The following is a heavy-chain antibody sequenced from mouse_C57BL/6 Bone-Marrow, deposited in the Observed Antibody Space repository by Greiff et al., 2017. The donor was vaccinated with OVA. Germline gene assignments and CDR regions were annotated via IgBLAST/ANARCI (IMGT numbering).Heavy chain of an antibody. V-gene: IGHV1-81*01. D-gene: IGHD2-4*01. J-gene: IGHJ3*01. CDR1: GYTFTSYG. Sequence: VQLQQSVAELARPGASVKLSCKASGYTFTSYGISWVKQRTGQGLEWIGEIYPRSGNTYYNEKFKGKATLTADKSSSTAYMELRSLTSEDSAVYFCARGIYYDPFAYWGQGTLVTVSA. CDR3: ARGIYYDPFAY. CDR2: IYPRSGNT.